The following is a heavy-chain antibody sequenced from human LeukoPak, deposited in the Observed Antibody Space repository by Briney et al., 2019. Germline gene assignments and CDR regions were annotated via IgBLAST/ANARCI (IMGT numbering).Heavy chain of an antibody. J-gene: IGHJ4*02. Sequence: PGGSLRLSCAASGFTFSSYAMGWVRQAPGKGLEWVSTISGTGYTYYADSVKGRFTISRDNSKNTLYLQMNSLGAEDTAVYYCAKYSGYNLGWGFDYWGQGTLVTVSS. CDR2: ISGTGYT. V-gene: IGHV3-23*01. CDR1: GFTFSSYA. CDR3: AKYSGYNLGWGFDY. D-gene: IGHD5-24*01.